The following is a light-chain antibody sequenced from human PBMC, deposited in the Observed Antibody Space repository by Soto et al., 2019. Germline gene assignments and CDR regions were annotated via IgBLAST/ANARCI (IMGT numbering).Light chain of an antibody. Sequence: QSVLTQPPSVSGAPGQRVTISCTGSSSNIGAGYDVHWYQQLPGTAPKLLIYGDNNRPSGVSDRFSGSKSGTSASLAITGLQAEDEADYYCQSYDSSLSAWVFGGGTKLTVL. CDR2: GDN. CDR1: SSNIGAGYD. CDR3: QSYDSSLSAWV. J-gene: IGLJ3*02. V-gene: IGLV1-40*01.